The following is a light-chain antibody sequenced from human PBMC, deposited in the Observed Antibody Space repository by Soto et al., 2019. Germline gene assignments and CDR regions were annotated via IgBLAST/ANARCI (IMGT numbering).Light chain of an antibody. CDR3: VSYIESSITHWV. CDR2: EVD. CDR1: YTDVGGYNR. Sequence: QSALTQPASVSGSPGQSITISCTGTYTDVGGYNRVSWYQHHAGKGPKMLIFEVDNRPSGISDRFSGSKSGDTASLTISDLQAADEADYYCVSYIESSITHWVFGGGTKLTVL. V-gene: IGLV2-14*01. J-gene: IGLJ3*02.